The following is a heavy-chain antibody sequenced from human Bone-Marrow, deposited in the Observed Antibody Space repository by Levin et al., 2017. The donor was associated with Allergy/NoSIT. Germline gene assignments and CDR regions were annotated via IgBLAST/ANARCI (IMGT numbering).Heavy chain of an antibody. J-gene: IGHJ4*02. CDR1: GFTFSGYV. CDR3: ARDAGDDTTSYYFDF. CDR2: TRFDGSNT. V-gene: IGHV3-33*01. Sequence: GGSLRLSCAASGFTFSGYVIHWVRQAPGKGLEWVAVTRFDGSNTYYADSVKGRFTISRDNSKSTLYLEMTSLRAEDTAVYFCARDAGDDTTSYYFDFWGQGTLVTVSS. D-gene: IGHD3-22*01.